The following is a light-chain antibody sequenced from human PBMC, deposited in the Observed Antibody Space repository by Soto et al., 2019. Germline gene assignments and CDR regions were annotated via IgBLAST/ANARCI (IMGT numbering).Light chain of an antibody. J-gene: IGKJ1*01. CDR1: VSVSTN. Sequence: EIAMTQSPATLSLAPGERVTLSCRASVSVSTNLAWYQQKAGQAPRLLIYGASTRATGIPARFSGSGSGTEFTLTISRLEPEDFAVYYCQQYGSSGTFGQGTKVEIK. CDR3: QQYGSSGT. V-gene: IGKV3-15*01. CDR2: GAS.